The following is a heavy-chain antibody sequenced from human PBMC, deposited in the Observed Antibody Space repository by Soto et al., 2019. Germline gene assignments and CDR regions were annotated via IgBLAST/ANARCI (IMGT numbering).Heavy chain of an antibody. CDR2: TYYRSKWSY. CDR1: GDSVSSNRVV. V-gene: IGHV6-1*01. D-gene: IGHD4-4*01. J-gene: IGHJ4*02. Sequence: PSQTLSLTCDISGDSVSSNRVVWNWIRQSPSRGLEWLGRTYYRSKWSYDYAVSVQSRITITPDTSKNQFSLQLHSVTPGDTAMYYCARARDSSFDYWGQGSLVTVSS. CDR3: ARARDSSFDY.